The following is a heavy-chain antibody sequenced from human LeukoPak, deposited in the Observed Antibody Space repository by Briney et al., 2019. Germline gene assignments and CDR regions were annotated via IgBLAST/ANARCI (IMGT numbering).Heavy chain of an antibody. CDR3: ARGYNWNDL. J-gene: IGHJ5*02. Sequence: PGGSLRLSCAAFGFTVSDNYVTWVRQAPGKGLEWVSFIDSDDTTLYADSVRGRFTISRDTSKNTVYLQMNSLRPEDAAVYYCARGYNWNDLWGQGTLVTVS. CDR2: IDSDDTT. V-gene: IGHV3-66*02. CDR1: GFTVSDNY.